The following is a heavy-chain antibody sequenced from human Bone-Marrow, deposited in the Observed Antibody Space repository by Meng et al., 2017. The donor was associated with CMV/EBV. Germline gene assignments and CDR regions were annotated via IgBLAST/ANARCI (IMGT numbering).Heavy chain of an antibody. D-gene: IGHD1-26*01. V-gene: IGHV4-31*03. CDR2: IYYSGST. J-gene: IGHJ4*02. CDR1: GCSISSGGYY. Sequence: TCTVSGCSISSGGYYWSWIRQHPGKGLEWIGYIYYSGSTYYNPSLKSRVTISVDTSKNQFSLKLSSVTAADTAVYYCARVNSGSFDYWGQGTLVTVSS. CDR3: ARVNSGSFDY.